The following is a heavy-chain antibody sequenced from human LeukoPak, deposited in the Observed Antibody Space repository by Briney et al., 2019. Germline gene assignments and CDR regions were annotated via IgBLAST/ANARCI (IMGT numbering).Heavy chain of an antibody. D-gene: IGHD6-13*01. CDR3: VKSDPLMTAAGIFDS. Sequence: GGSLRLSCAASGFSFSTYAMSWVRQAPGKGLEWVSGISGSTGLTYYADSVKGRFTISRDNSKDTVHLQMNTLRAEETAVYYCVKSDPLMTAAGIFDSWGQGTLVTVSS. V-gene: IGHV3-23*01. CDR1: GFSFSTYA. CDR2: ISGSTGLT. J-gene: IGHJ4*02.